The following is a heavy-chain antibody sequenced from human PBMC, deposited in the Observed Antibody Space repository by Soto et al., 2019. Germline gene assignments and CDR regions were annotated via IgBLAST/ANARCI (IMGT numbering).Heavy chain of an antibody. CDR2: IGVSDGST. CDR1: GFTFSAYA. D-gene: IGHD3-10*01. V-gene: IGHV3-23*01. Sequence: PGGSLRLSCAASGFTFSAYAMCWVRRPPGKGLEWASSIGVSDGSTYYADSVKGRFTISRDNSENTVYLQMNGLRAEDTAVYYCVKDTTAWRQVRGSDYWGKGARVTVSS. CDR3: VKDTTAWRQVRGSDY. J-gene: IGHJ4*02.